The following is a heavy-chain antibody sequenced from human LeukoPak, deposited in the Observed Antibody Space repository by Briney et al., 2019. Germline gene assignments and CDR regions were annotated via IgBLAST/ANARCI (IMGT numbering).Heavy chain of an antibody. D-gene: IGHD6-13*01. CDR1: GGSISSSSYY. Sequence: PSETLSLTCTVCGGSISSSSYYWGWIRQPPGKGLEWIGSIYYSGSTYYNPSLKSRVAISVDTSKNQFSLKLSSVTAADTAVYYCARHGIAAAGTSSYFDYWGQGTLVTVSS. J-gene: IGHJ4*02. CDR2: IYYSGST. CDR3: ARHGIAAAGTSSYFDY. V-gene: IGHV4-39*01.